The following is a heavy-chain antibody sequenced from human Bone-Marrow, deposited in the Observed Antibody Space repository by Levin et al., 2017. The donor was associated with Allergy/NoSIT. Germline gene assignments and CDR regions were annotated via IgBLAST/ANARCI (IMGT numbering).Heavy chain of an antibody. CDR3: ARGHFPYYYYGVDV. J-gene: IGHJ6*02. CDR2: VSAYRSNT. V-gene: IGHV1-18*01. CDR1: GFTFTTYG. Sequence: ASVKVSCKASGFTFTTYGLTWVRQAPGQGLEWMGWVSAYRSNTTYALNLQDRVTLTTDTATNTAYMELTSLTSDDTAIYYCARGHFPYYYYGVDVWGQGATAVVSS.